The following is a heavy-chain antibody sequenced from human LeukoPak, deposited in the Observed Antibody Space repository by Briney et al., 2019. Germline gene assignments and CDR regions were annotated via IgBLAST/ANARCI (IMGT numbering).Heavy chain of an antibody. V-gene: IGHV3-7*01. CDR1: GFTFSSYL. D-gene: IGHD3-16*01. Sequence: GGSLRLSCAASGFTFSSYLMTWVRQAPGKGLEWVANIKRDGSEKHYVDSVKGRFTISRDNTKNSLYLQMNSLRVEDTAVYYCARTYYDLYRIDYWGQGTLVTVSS. J-gene: IGHJ4*02. CDR3: ARTYYDLYRIDY. CDR2: IKRDGSEK.